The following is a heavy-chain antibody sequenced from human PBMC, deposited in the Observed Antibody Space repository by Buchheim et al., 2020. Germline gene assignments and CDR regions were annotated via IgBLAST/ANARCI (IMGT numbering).Heavy chain of an antibody. CDR1: GGSFSTYY. D-gene: IGHD2-15*01. CDR2: INHSGTT. CDR3: AIDGYCNGGSCSY. J-gene: IGHJ4*02. Sequence: QVQLQQWGTGLLKPSETLSLTCAVYGGSFSTYYWNWIRQPPGKGLEWIGEINHSGTTNYNPSLKSRVTISVDTSKNQFSLKLSSVTAADTAVYYCAIDGYCNGGSCSYWGQGTL. V-gene: IGHV4-34*01.